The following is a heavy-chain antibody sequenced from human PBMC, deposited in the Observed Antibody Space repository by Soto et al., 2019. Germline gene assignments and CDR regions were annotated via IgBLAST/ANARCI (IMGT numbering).Heavy chain of an antibody. CDR2: IYYSGST. Sequence: PSETLSLTCPFSGGSISSGGYYWSWIRQHPGKGLEWIGYIYYSGSTYYNPSLKSRVTISVDTSKNQFSLKLSSVTAADTAVYYCARSHVGDYGDTWGQGTLVTVSS. V-gene: IGHV4-31*03. CDR1: GGSISSGGYY. J-gene: IGHJ5*02. CDR3: ARSHVGDYGDT. D-gene: IGHD4-17*01.